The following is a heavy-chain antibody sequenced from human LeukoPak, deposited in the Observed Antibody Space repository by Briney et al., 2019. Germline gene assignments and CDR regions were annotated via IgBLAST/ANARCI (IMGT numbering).Heavy chain of an antibody. CDR1: GFTFSSYA. V-gene: IGHV3-74*01. J-gene: IGHJ4*02. CDR3: ARSPLLAAYCSSTSCFRRDLYYFDY. CDR2: INSDGSST. Sequence: GGSLRLSCAASGFTFSSYAMSWVRQAPGKGLVWVSRINSDGSSTSYADSVKGRFTISRDNAKNTLYLQMNSLRAEDTAVYYCARSPLLAAYCSSTSCFRRDLYYFDYWGQGTLVTVSS. D-gene: IGHD2-2*01.